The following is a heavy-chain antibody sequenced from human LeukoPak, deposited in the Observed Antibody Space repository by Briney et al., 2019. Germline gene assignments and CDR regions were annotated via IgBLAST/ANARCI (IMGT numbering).Heavy chain of an antibody. D-gene: IGHD2-2*01. Sequence: ASVKVSCKASGGTFSSYAISWVRQAPGQGLEWMGGIIPIFGTANYAQKFQGRVTITADESTSTAYMELSSLRSDDTAVYYCAREGVPPSDAFDIWGQGTMVTVSS. CDR3: AREGVPPSDAFDI. CDR1: GGTFSSYA. CDR2: IIPIFGTA. J-gene: IGHJ3*02. V-gene: IGHV1-69*13.